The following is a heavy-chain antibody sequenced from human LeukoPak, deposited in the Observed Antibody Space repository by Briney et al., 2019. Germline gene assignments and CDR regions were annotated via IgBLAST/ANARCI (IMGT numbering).Heavy chain of an antibody. Sequence: SETLSLTCAVSGGPISSGGYSWSWIRQPPGKGLGWIGYIYHSGSTYYNPSLKSRVTISVDRSKNQFSLKLSSVTAADTAVYYCARTSIAARRANAFDIWGQGTMVTVSS. D-gene: IGHD6-6*01. CDR1: GGPISSGGYS. V-gene: IGHV4-30-2*01. CDR2: IYHSGST. CDR3: ARTSIAARRANAFDI. J-gene: IGHJ3*02.